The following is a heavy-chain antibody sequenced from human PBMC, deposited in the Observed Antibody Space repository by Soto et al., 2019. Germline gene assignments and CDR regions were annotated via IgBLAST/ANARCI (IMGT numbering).Heavy chain of an antibody. CDR2: ISAYNGNT. V-gene: IGHV1-18*01. CDR1: GFTFSRDG. Sequence: ASVKVACQASGFTFSRDGITWVRQAPGEGLEWMGWISAYNGNTNYAQQLQGSVTMTTDTSTSTAYMELRSLRSHDTAVYYCARDTTPTTYSYSAMDVWGPATTVTVSS. D-gene: IGHD1-26*01. CDR3: ARDTTPTTYSYSAMDV. J-gene: IGHJ6*02.